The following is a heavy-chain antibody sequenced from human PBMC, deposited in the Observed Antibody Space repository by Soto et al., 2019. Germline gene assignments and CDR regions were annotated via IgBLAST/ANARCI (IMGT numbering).Heavy chain of an antibody. CDR1: GYTFTGYY. D-gene: IGHD3-22*01. CDR2: INPNSGGT. Sequence: QVQLVQSGAEVKKPGASVKVSCKASGYTFTGYYMHWVRQAPGQGLEWMGWINPNSGGTNYAQKFQGWVTMTRDTCISTAYMELSRLRSDDTAVSYCARPGAYYYDSSCPEGYFDYWGQGTLVTVSS. J-gene: IGHJ4*02. V-gene: IGHV1-2*04. CDR3: ARPGAYYYDSSCPEGYFDY.